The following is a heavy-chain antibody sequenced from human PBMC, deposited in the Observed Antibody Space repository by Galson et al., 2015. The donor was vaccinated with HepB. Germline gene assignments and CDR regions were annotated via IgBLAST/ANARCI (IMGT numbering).Heavy chain of an antibody. D-gene: IGHD6-13*01. CDR3: ARGDSSSWGIDY. J-gene: IGHJ4*02. Sequence: SVKVSCKASGYTFTSYDINWVRQATGQGLGWMGWMNPNSGNTGYAQKFQGRVTMTRNTSISTAYMELSSLRSEDTAVYYCARGDSSSWGIDYWGQGTLVTVSS. CDR2: MNPNSGNT. CDR1: GYTFTSYD. V-gene: IGHV1-8*01.